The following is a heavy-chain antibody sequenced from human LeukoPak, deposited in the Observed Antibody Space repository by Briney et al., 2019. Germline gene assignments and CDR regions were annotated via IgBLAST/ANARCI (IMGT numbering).Heavy chain of an antibody. CDR1: GFTFSNAW. Sequence: GGSLRLSCAASGFTFSNAWMSWVRQAPGKGLEWVGRIKSKTDGGTTDYAAPVKGRFTISRDDSKNTLYLQMNSLKTEDTAVDYCTTAQKSYCYDSSVYYRFDYWGDGTLVTVSS. D-gene: IGHD3-22*01. J-gene: IGHJ4*01. CDR3: TTAQKSYCYDSSVYYRFDY. V-gene: IGHV3-15*01. CDR2: IKSKTDGGTT.